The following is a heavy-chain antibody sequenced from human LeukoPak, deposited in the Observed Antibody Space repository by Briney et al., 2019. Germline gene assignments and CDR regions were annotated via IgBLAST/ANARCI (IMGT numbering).Heavy chain of an antibody. J-gene: IGHJ4*02. Sequence: GGSLRLSCAASGFTFSSYWMSWVRQAPGKGLEWVANIKQDGSEKYYVDSVKGRFTISRDNAKNSLYLQMNSLRAEDTAVYYCAREQGYCSGGSCYKSDYWGQGTLVTVSS. CDR2: IKQDGSEK. CDR3: AREQGYCSGGSCYKSDY. V-gene: IGHV3-7*01. CDR1: GFTFSSYW. D-gene: IGHD2-15*01.